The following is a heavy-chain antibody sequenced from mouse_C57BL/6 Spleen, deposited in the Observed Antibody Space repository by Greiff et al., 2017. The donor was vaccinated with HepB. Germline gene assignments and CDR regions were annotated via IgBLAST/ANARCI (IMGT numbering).Heavy chain of an antibody. Sequence: EVQRVESGPGLVKPSQSLSLSCSVSGYSITSGYYCNVIRQFPGNKLEWMGYISYDGSNNYNPSLKNRSSITRDTSKNQFFLKLNSVTTEDTATYYCARDGNYLAWFAYWGQGTLVTVSA. CDR3: ARDGNYLAWFAY. V-gene: IGHV3-6*01. CDR1: GYSITSGYY. CDR2: ISYDGSN. D-gene: IGHD2-1*01. J-gene: IGHJ3*01.